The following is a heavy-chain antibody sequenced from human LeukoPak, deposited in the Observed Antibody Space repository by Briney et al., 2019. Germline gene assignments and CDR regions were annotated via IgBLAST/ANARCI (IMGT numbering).Heavy chain of an antibody. CDR3: AVAPGDY. D-gene: IGHD2-21*01. J-gene: IGHJ4*02. CDR1: GYTFTGYY. Sequence: ASVRVSCKASGYTFTGYYMHWVRQAPGQGLEWMGWINPNTGDTNYAQKFQGRVTMTRDTSITTVYMEISRLTSDDTALFYCAVAPGDYWGQGTLVTVSS. V-gene: IGHV1-2*02. CDR2: INPNTGDT.